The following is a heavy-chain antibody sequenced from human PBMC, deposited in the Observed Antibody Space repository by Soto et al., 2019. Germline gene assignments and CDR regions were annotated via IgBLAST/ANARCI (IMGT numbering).Heavy chain of an antibody. CDR1: GGSISSGGYY. D-gene: IGHD2-2*01. J-gene: IGHJ3*02. CDR2: IYYSGST. CDR3: ARYCSSTSCYAHDAFDI. V-gene: IGHV4-31*03. Sequence: QVQLQESGPGLVKPSQTLSLTCTVSGGSISSGGYYWSWIRQHPGKGLEWIGYIYYSGSTYYNPSLKSRVTISVDTSKTQFSLKLSSVTAADTAVYYCARYCSSTSCYAHDAFDIWGQGTMVTVSS.